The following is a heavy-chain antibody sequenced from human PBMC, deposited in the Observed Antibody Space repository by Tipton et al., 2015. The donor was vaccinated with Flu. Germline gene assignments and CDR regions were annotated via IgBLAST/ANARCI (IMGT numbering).Heavy chain of an antibody. Sequence: TLSLTCTVSGDSVSNSDYYWNWSRQEPGKGLEWIGHIDFSGSTHYNPSLKSRLTISIDTSKNQFSLRLNGVTGADTAVYYCAREGPYFYGMDVWGQGTTVTVSS. V-gene: IGHV4-31*03. CDR3: AREGPYFYGMDV. CDR1: GDSVSNSDYY. CDR2: IDFSGST. J-gene: IGHJ6*02.